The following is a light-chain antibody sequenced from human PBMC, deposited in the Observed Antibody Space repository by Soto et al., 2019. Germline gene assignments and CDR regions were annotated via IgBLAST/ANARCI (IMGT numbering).Light chain of an antibody. CDR1: QSVSSN. CDR3: QHYHTWPYT. CDR2: GAS. J-gene: IGKJ2*01. V-gene: IGKV3-15*01. Sequence: EIVMTQSPFTLSVSPGERATLSCRASQSVSSNLAWYQQKPGQAPRLLIYGASTRATGIPARFGGSGSGTEFTLTISSVQSEDFAVYYCQHYHTWPYTFGQGTKLEIK.